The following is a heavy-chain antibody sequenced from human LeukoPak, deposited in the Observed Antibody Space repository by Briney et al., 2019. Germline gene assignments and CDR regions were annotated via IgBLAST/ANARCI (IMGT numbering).Heavy chain of an antibody. J-gene: IGHJ5*02. CDR3: ARLHSSRAEEFDP. V-gene: IGHV4-59*01. Sequence: PSETLSLTCTVSGGSISGYYWSWIRQSPGKGLEWIGYIYYTGITAYNPPPGSRVTISVDRSNNQFPLRLTSVTAADTAVYYCARLHSSRAEEFDPWGQGTLVTVSS. CDR2: IYYTGIT. CDR1: GGSISGYY.